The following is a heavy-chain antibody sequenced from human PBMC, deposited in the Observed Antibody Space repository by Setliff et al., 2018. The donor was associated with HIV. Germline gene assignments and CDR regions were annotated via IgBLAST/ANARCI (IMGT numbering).Heavy chain of an antibody. CDR3: AREGKTAMVTKYFDY. V-gene: IGHV4-31*03. CDR2: IDYSVSA. J-gene: IGHJ4*02. D-gene: IGHD5-18*01. Sequence: NPSETLSLTCTVSGGSVNSATYYWSWIRQHPGKGLEWIGYIDYSVSAFYNPSLKSRITIAVDTSKNKFSLRMKSVTAADTTMYYCAREGKTAMVTKYFDYWGQGTMVTVSS. CDR1: GGSVNSATYY.